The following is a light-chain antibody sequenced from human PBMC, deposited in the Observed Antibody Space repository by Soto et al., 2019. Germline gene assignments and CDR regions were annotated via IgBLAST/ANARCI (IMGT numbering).Light chain of an antibody. CDR1: QSVSSN. J-gene: IGKJ1*01. CDR3: KQDNNWPRT. V-gene: IGKV3-15*01. Sequence: EIVMTQSPATLSVSPGERATLSCRASQSVSSNLAWYQQKPGQAPRLLIYGASTRATGIPARFSGSGSGTEFTLTISSLQSEDFAVYYCKQDNNWPRTVGQGTKVEIK. CDR2: GAS.